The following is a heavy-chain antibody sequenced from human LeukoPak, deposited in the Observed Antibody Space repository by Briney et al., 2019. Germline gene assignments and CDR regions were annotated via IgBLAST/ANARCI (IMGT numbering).Heavy chain of an antibody. CDR1: GGSISSYY. Sequence: PSETLSLTCTVSGGSISSYYWSWIRQPPGKGLEWIGYIYYSGSTNYNPSLKSRVTISVDTSKNQFSLKLSSVTAADTAVYYCARGGSSWYRNWFDPWGQGTLVTVSS. V-gene: IGHV4-59*01. J-gene: IGHJ5*02. CDR2: IYYSGST. D-gene: IGHD6-13*01. CDR3: ARGGSSWYRNWFDP.